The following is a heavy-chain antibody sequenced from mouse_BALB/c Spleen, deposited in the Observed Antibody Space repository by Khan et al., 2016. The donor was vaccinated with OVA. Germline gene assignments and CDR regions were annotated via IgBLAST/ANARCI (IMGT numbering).Heavy chain of an antibody. CDR3: ARKNYYDYDPFPY. CDR2: LNYSGNT. CDR1: GYSITSEYA. J-gene: IGHJ3*01. V-gene: IGHV3-2*02. Sequence: EVQLQESGPGLVKPSQSLSLTCTVTGYSITSEYAWNWIRQFPGNKLEFMGYLNYSGNTQFNPSLKSRTSITRTKSKNQFFLQLKSVTTEDTATYYCARKNYYDYDPFPYWGQGTLVTVSA. D-gene: IGHD2-4*01.